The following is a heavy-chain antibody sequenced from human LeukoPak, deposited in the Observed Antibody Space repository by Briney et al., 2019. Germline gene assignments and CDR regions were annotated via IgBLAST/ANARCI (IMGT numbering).Heavy chain of an antibody. Sequence: PSQTLSLTCTVSGGSIRSGDYYWSWIRQPPGKGLEWIGYIYYSGSTYYNPSLKSRVTISVDTSKNQFSLKLSSVTAADTAVYYCARASAIWFGEFIKWGQGTLVTVSS. CDR3: ARASAIWFGEFIK. CDR1: GGSIRSGDYY. D-gene: IGHD3-10*01. CDR2: IYYSGST. V-gene: IGHV4-30-4*01. J-gene: IGHJ4*02.